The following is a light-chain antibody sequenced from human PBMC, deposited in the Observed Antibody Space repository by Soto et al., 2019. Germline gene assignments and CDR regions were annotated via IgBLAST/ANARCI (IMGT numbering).Light chain of an antibody. CDR2: WAS. CDR3: QQYFSKPLT. J-gene: IGKJ4*01. CDR1: QSVLYSSNNKNY. Sequence: DIVMTQSPDSLAVSLGERATINCKSSQSVLYSSNNKNYLGWYQQKGGQPPKLLIYWASTRESGVPDRFSGSGSGTDFTLTISSLQAEDVAVYYCQQYFSKPLTFGGGTKVEIK. V-gene: IGKV4-1*01.